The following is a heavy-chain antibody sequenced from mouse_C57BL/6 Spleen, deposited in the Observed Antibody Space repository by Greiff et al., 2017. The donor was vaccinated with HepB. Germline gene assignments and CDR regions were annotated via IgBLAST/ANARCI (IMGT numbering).Heavy chain of an antibody. Sequence: EVQLQQSGPELVKPGASVKISCKASGYTFTDYYMNWVKQSHGKSLEWIGDINPNNGGTSYNQKFKGKATLTVDKSSSTAYMELRSLTSEDSAVYYCALPGTAGEYAMDYWGQGTSVTVSS. CDR2: INPNNGGT. V-gene: IGHV1-26*01. J-gene: IGHJ4*01. CDR1: GYTFTDYY. D-gene: IGHD1-2*01. CDR3: ALPGTAGEYAMDY.